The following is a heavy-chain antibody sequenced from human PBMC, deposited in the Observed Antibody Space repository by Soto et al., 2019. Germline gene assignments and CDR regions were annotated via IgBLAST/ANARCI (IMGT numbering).Heavy chain of an antibody. V-gene: IGHV1-8*01. Sequence: ASVKVSCKASGYTFTSYDINWVRQATGQGLEWMGWMNPNSGNTGYAQKFQGRVTMTRNTSISTAYMELSSLRSEDTAVYYCARTYCSSTSCLVDYWGQGTLVTVSS. CDR1: GYTFTSYD. D-gene: IGHD2-2*01. CDR2: MNPNSGNT. CDR3: ARTYCSSTSCLVDY. J-gene: IGHJ4*02.